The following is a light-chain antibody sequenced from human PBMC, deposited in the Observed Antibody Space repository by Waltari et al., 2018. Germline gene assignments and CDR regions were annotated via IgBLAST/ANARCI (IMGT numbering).Light chain of an antibody. CDR2: SNN. Sequence: QSVLTQPPSASGTPGQGVTISCSGSRSNIGPNTVNWYQQLPGTAPKVLIYSNNQRPSGVPDRSSGSKSGTSASLAVSGLQSEDEGDYYCATWDDSLNGVVFGGGTKLTVL. CDR1: RSNIGPNT. J-gene: IGLJ2*01. CDR3: ATWDDSLNGVV. V-gene: IGLV1-44*01.